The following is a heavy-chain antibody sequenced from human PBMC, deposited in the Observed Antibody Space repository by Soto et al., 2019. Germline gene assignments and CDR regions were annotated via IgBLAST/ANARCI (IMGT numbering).Heavy chain of an antibody. CDR2: ISPYNGHT. V-gene: IGHV1-18*01. CDR1: GYTFNTFG. Sequence: QVQLVQSGAEVKKPGASVSVSCKASGYTFNTFGISWVRQAPGQGLEWMGWISPYNGHTNYAQKFQGRVTMTTDTSTKTAYMELSSLISDDTAVYYCARVSWLNNLFDPWGQGTLVTVSS. J-gene: IGHJ5*02. D-gene: IGHD3-9*01. CDR3: ARVSWLNNLFDP.